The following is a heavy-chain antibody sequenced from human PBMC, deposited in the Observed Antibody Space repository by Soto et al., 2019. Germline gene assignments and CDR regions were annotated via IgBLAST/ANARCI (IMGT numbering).Heavy chain of an antibody. D-gene: IGHD2-15*01. CDR3: ARDRSSDLYCSGGSCYSYYGMDV. J-gene: IGHJ6*02. CDR2: IYYSGST. Sequence: QVQLQESGPGLVKPSQTLSLTCTVSGGSISSGGYYWSWIRQHPGKGLEWIGYIYYSGSTYYNPSLQSRVIISVDTSKNQFYLKLSSVTAADTAVYYCARDRSSDLYCSGGSCYSYYGMDVWGQGTTVTVSS. CDR1: GGSISSGGYY. V-gene: IGHV4-31*03.